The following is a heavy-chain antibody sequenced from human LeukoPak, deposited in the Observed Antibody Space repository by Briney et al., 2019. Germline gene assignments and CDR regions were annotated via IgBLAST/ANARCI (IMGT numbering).Heavy chain of an antibody. J-gene: IGHJ4*02. Sequence: PSETLSLTCAVYGRPFRGYYWSWIRQPPGKALEWIGEINHSGSTNYNPSLKSRVPISVEPSKNQASLKLSYVTAAGTGVYYCARRVTVTTLRYFDYWGQGTLVTVSS. V-gene: IGHV4-34*01. D-gene: IGHD4-17*01. CDR3: ARRVTVTTLRYFDY. CDR2: INHSGST. CDR1: GRPFRGYY.